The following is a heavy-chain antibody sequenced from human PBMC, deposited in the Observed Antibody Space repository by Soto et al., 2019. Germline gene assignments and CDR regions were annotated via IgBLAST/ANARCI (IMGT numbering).Heavy chain of an antibody. Sequence: PSETLSLTCAVSGGSTSSGGYSWSWIRQPPGKGLEWIGYIYHSGSTYYNPSLKSRVTISVDRSKNQFSLKLSSVTAADTALYYCAKPWVPSITDRPPRFDYWGRGTLVTVSS. J-gene: IGHJ4*02. D-gene: IGHD6-6*01. CDR2: IYHSGST. CDR1: GGSTSSGGYS. CDR3: AKPWVPSITDRPPRFDY. V-gene: IGHV4-30-2*01.